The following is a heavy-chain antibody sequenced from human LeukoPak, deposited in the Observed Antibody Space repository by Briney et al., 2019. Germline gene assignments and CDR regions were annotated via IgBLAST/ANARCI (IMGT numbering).Heavy chain of an antibody. CDR1: EFTFNRCW. CDR3: TSWGDTTAEYFQR. J-gene: IGHJ1*01. CDR2: INPDGRDT. D-gene: IGHD2-21*02. V-gene: IGHV3-7*01. Sequence: GGSLRLSCVVSEFTFNRCWMNWVRQAPGKGLEWVAHINPDGRDTYYVDSVKGRFTISRDNAQNSMYLQMNSLRVEDTAVYYCTSWGDTTAEYFQRWGQGTLVTVSS.